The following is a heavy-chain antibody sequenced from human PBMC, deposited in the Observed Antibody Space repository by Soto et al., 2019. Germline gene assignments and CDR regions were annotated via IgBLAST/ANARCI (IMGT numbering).Heavy chain of an antibody. CDR3: ARHPIVGGTNYFDY. D-gene: IGHD1-26*01. V-gene: IGHV4-39*01. Sequence: SETLSLTCTVSGGSITSSTNFWGWIRQPPGKGLEWIGTIYYSGSTYYNPSLKSRLTISVDTSKNQFSLKLTSVTAADTAVYYCARHPIVGGTNYFDYWVQGTLVTVSS. CDR2: IYYSGST. J-gene: IGHJ4*02. CDR1: GGSITSSTNF.